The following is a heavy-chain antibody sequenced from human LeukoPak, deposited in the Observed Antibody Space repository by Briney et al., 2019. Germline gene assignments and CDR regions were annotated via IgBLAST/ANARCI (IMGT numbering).Heavy chain of an antibody. CDR3: AREQSRCGGDCNDY. CDR2: ITTSGNSI. J-gene: IGHJ4*02. Sequence: GGSLRLSCAASGFTFSSYEMNWARQAPGKGLERVSYITTSGNSIKYADSVKGRFTASRDNAKNSLYLQMNSLRVEDTAVYYCAREQSRCGGDCNDYWGQGTLVTVSS. V-gene: IGHV3-48*03. CDR1: GFTFSSYE. D-gene: IGHD2-21*02.